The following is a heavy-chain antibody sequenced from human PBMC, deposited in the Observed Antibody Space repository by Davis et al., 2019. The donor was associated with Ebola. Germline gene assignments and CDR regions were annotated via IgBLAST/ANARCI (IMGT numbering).Heavy chain of an antibody. V-gene: IGHV4-34*01. J-gene: IGHJ4*02. D-gene: IGHD6-13*01. CDR2: IDHSGST. CDR3: ARGSSIAAAGTGYHFDY. CDR1: GGSFSGYY. Sequence: MPSETLSLTCAVYGGSFSGYYWSWIRQPPGKGLEWIGEIDHSGSTNYNPSLKSRVTISVDTSKNQFSLKLTSVTAADTAVYYCARGSSIAAAGTGYHFDYWGQGTLVTVSS.